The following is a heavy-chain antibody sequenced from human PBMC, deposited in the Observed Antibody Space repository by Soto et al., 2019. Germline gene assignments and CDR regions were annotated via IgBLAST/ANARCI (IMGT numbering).Heavy chain of an antibody. V-gene: IGHV3-23*01. J-gene: IGHJ4*02. CDR2: LSGSGGST. Sequence: GGSLRLSCAASGFTFDSYAMTWVRQAPGKGLEWVSTLSGSGGSTYYADSVKGRFTISRDNSKNTLYLQMNSLRAEDAAVYYCAKGDRSGGSGYYFDCWGQGTLVTVSS. CDR1: GFTFDSYA. D-gene: IGHD2-15*01. CDR3: AKGDRSGGSGYYFDC.